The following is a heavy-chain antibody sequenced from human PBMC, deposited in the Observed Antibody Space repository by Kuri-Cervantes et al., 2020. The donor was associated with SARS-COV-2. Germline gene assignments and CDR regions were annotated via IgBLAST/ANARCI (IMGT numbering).Heavy chain of an antibody. V-gene: IGHV4-34*01. J-gene: IGHJ6*03. D-gene: IGHD4-23*01. CDR2: INHSGST. Sequence: GSLRLSCTVSGGSISSYYWSWIRQPPGKGLEWIGEINHSGSTSYNPSLKSRVTISVDTSKNQFSLKLSSVTAADTAVYYCARARGNLRYYYDYMDVWGKGTTVTVSS. CDR3: ARARGNLRYYYDYMDV. CDR1: GGSISSYY.